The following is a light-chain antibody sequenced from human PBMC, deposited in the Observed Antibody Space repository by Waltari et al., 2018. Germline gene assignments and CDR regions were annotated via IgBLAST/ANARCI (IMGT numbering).Light chain of an antibody. Sequence: QSAPTQPASVSGSPGQSITISCTGTSSDGGGHNAASWYQQHPGKAPKRMIYEVTNRPSGVSNRFSGSKSGNTASLTISGLQAEDEADYYCSSYTSSITYVFGTGTKVTVL. CDR1: SSDGGGHNA. V-gene: IGLV2-14*01. CDR3: SSYTSSITYV. J-gene: IGLJ1*01. CDR2: EVT.